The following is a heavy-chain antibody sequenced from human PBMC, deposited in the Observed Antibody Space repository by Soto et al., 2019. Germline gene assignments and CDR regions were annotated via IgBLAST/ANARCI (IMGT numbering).Heavy chain of an antibody. CDR2: IKQDGSEK. Sequence: PGGTLRLSCSASGFNYSSYWLSWVRPAPGQGLEWVANIKQDGSEKYYVDSVKGRFTISRDNAKNSLYLQMNSLRAEDTAGYYCAREVVVDATDDSGQGTLVTV. CDR1: GFNYSSYW. V-gene: IGHV3-7*01. CDR3: AREVVVDATDD. D-gene: IGHD2-15*01. J-gene: IGHJ4*02.